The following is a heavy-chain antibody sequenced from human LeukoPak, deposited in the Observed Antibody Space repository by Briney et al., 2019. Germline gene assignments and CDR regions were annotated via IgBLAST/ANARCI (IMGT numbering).Heavy chain of an antibody. D-gene: IGHD3-10*01. CDR3: ARILNYYGSGSYYNGGDY. J-gene: IGHJ4*02. CDR1: GGSISSSSYY. Sequence: SETLSLTCTVSGGSISSSSYYWGWIRQPPGKGLEWIGSIYYSGSTYYNPSLKSRVTISVDTSKNQFSLKLSSVAAADTAVYYCARILNYYGSGSYYNGGDYWGQGTLVTVSS. V-gene: IGHV4-39*01. CDR2: IYYSGST.